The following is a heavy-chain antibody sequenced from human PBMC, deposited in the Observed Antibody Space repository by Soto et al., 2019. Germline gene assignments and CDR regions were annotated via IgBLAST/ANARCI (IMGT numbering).Heavy chain of an antibody. CDR2: IYYSRST. CDR3: AREGFEVYYFDY. CDR1: GGSISSYY. V-gene: IGHV4-59*01. Sequence: SETLSLTCTVSGGSISSYYWSWIRQPPGKGLEWIGYIYYSRSTNYNPSLKSRVTISVDTSKNQFSLKLSSVTAADTAVYYCAREGFEVYYFDYWGQGTLVTVSS. J-gene: IGHJ4*02.